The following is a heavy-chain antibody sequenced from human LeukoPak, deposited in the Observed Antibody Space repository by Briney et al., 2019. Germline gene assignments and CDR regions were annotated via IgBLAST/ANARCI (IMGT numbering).Heavy chain of an antibody. CDR3: ARVMGDYYGTRDSYFDY. V-gene: IGHV4-4*02. CDR1: GGSISSSNW. J-gene: IGHJ4*02. CDR2: IYHSGST. Sequence: PSGTLSLTCAVSGGSISSSNWWSWVRQPPGKGLEWIGEIYHSGSTNYNPSLKSRVTISVDKSKNQFSLKLSSVTAADTAVYYCARVMGDYYGTRDSYFDYWGQGTLATVSS. D-gene: IGHD3-10*01.